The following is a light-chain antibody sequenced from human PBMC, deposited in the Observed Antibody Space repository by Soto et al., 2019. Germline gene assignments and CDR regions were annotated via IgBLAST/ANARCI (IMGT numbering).Light chain of an antibody. Sequence: DIQMTQSPSSLSASVGDRVTITCRASRSIDNYLNWYQQKPGKAPNLLIYAASTLLSGVPSRFSGGGSGTHFTLTIRSLQPEDFSTYYCQQSYSSPETFGQGTKVDIK. J-gene: IGKJ1*01. CDR2: AAS. CDR1: RSIDNY. V-gene: IGKV1-39*01. CDR3: QQSYSSPET.